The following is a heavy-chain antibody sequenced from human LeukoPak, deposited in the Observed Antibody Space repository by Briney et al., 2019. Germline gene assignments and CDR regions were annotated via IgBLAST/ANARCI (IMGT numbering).Heavy chain of an antibody. Sequence: SETLSLTCTVSGGSISSYYWSWIRQPPGKGLEWIGYIYYSGSTNYNPSLKSRVTISVDTSKNQFSLKLSSVTAADTAVYYCARGQYSSSSGSFDYWGQGTLLTVSS. J-gene: IGHJ4*02. CDR1: GGSISSYY. CDR3: ARGQYSSSSGSFDY. V-gene: IGHV4-59*01. CDR2: IYYSGST. D-gene: IGHD6-6*01.